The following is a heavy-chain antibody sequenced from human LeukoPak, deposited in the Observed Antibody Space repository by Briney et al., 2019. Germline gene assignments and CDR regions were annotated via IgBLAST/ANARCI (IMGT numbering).Heavy chain of an antibody. V-gene: IGHV4-59*08. Sequence: MASETLSLTCAVYGGSFSGYYWSWIRQPPGKGLEWIGYIYYSGSTNYNPSLKSRVTISVDTSKNQFSLKLSSVTAADTAVYYCARHHDSSGYYFYWGQGTLVTVSS. CDR1: GGSFSGYY. CDR2: IYYSGST. J-gene: IGHJ4*02. D-gene: IGHD3-22*01. CDR3: ARHHDSSGYYFY.